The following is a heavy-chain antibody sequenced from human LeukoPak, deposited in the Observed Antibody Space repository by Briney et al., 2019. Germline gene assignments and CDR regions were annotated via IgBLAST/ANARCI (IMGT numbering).Heavy chain of an antibody. J-gene: IGHJ4*02. Sequence: GGSLRLSCAASGFTLSSYGMHWVRQAPGKGLEWVAFIRYDGSNKYYADSVKGRFTISRDNSKNTLYLQMNSLRAEDAAVYYCAKDITTKVIAAGGYWGQGTLVTVSS. D-gene: IGHD6-13*01. CDR1: GFTLSSYG. V-gene: IGHV3-30*02. CDR3: AKDITTKVIAAGGY. CDR2: IRYDGSNK.